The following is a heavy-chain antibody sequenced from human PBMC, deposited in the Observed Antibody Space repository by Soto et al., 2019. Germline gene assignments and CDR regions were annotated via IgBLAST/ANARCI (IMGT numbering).Heavy chain of an antibody. CDR2: ISWNSGSI. V-gene: IGHV3-9*01. CDR3: AKVYGSGSYSWFDP. J-gene: IGHJ5*02. D-gene: IGHD3-10*01. CDR1: GFTFDDYA. Sequence: SLRLSCAASGFTFDDYAMHWVRQAPGKGLEWVSGISWNSGSIGYADSVKGRFTISRDNAKNSLYLQMNSLRAEDTALYYCAKVYGSGSYSWFDPWGQGTLVTVSS.